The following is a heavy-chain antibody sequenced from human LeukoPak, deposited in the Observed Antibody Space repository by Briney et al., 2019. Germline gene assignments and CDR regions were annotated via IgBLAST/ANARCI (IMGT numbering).Heavy chain of an antibody. V-gene: IGHV3-64*01. CDR3: ARLLGALDY. CDR1: GFTFSSSA. Sequence: GGSLRLSCAASGFTFSSSAMHWVRQAPGKGLESISGINSNGANTYYANSVKGRFTISRDNSKNTLYLQMGSLRAEDMAVYYCARLLGALDYWGQGTLVTVSS. D-gene: IGHD1-26*01. J-gene: IGHJ4*02. CDR2: INSNGANT.